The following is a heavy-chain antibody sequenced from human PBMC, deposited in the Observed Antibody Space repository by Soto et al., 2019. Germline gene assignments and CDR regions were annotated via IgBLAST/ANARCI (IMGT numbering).Heavy chain of an antibody. CDR2: IIPILGIA. CDR1: GGTFSSYT. Sequence: GASVKVSCKASGGTFSSYTISWVRQAPGQGLEWMGRIIPILGIANYAQKFQGRVTITADKSTSTAYMELSSLRSEDTAVYYCASDLGRLQVPHPPYMDVWGKGTTVTVSS. J-gene: IGHJ6*03. CDR3: ASDLGRLQVPHPPYMDV. V-gene: IGHV1-69*02. D-gene: IGHD3-16*01.